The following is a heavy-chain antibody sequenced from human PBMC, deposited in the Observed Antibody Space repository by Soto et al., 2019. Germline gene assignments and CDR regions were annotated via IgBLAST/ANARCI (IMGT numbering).Heavy chain of an antibody. J-gene: IGHJ6*02. Sequence: PGGSLRLSCAASGFSFSNAWMSWVRQAPGKGLEWVGRIKSKTDGGTTDYAAPVKGRFTISRDASKNTLYLHMNSLKTEDTAVYYCTTDARSYYYGMDVWGQGTTVTVSS. CDR2: IKSKTDGGTT. D-gene: IGHD6-6*01. CDR3: TTDARSYYYGMDV. CDR1: GFSFSNAW. V-gene: IGHV3-15*01.